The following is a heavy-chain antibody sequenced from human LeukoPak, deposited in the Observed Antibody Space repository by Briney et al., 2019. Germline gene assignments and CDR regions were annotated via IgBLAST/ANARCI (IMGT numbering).Heavy chain of an antibody. CDR2: IGSGGYR. CDR3: AKKLPDASSYFDF. D-gene: IGHD6-6*01. V-gene: IGHV3-23*01. Sequence: GGSLRLSCVASGLTLSNYDTTWVRQAPGKGLEYVSSIGSGGYRFYGGSVKGRFSISRDNSQNTVYLQMNSLRGEDTAIYFCAKKLPDASSYFDFWGQGSLVTVSS. J-gene: IGHJ4*02. CDR1: GLTLSNYD.